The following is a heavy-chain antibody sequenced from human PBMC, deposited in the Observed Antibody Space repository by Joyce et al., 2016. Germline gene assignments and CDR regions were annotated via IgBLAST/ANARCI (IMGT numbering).Heavy chain of an antibody. CDR3: ARGPRSNWGLVWFDP. Sequence: QVQLQQWGAGLLKPSETLSLTCAVYGGSFSGYYWSWICQPPGKGREWIGEINHSGSTNYNPSLKSRVTISVDTSKNQFSLKLSSVTAADTAVYYCARGPRSNWGLVWFDPWGQGTLVTVSS. D-gene: IGHD7-27*01. CDR1: GGSFSGYY. CDR2: INHSGST. V-gene: IGHV4-34*01. J-gene: IGHJ5*02.